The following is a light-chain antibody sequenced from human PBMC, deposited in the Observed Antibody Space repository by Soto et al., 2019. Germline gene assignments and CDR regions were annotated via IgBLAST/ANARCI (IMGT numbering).Light chain of an antibody. V-gene: IGKV1-6*02. J-gene: IGKJ4*01. CDR3: LQDDNFPLT. CDR2: AAS. CDR1: QGIGND. Sequence: AIQMTQSPFSLSASVGDRVTISCRASQGIGNDLGWYQQKPGKAPKLLIYAASTLQSGVPSRFSGSGSGTDFTLTISSLQPEDSATYYCLQDDNFPLTFGGGTKVEIK.